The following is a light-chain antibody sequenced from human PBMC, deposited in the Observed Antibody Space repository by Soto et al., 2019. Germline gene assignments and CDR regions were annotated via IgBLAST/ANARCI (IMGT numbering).Light chain of an antibody. V-gene: IGKV1-12*01. Sequence: DIQMTQSPSSVSASVGDRVTITCRASQGISYWLAWYQQKPGKVPKLLIYSASILQSGVPSRFSGSGSGTDFTLTISSLQPEDFATYYCQQANSFTLTFGGGTKVEIK. J-gene: IGKJ4*01. CDR2: SAS. CDR1: QGISYW. CDR3: QQANSFTLT.